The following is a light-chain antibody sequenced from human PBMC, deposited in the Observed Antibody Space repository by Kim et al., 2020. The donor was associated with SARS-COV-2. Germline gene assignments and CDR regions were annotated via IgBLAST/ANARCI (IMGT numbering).Light chain of an antibody. V-gene: IGKV1-16*02. CDR1: QGINNY. CDR3: QQYNGYPYT. CDR2: GAS. J-gene: IGKJ2*01. Sequence: DIQMTQSPPSLSASVGDRVTITCRASQGINNYLAWFQQKPGKAPKSLIYGASTLHRGVPSKFSGSGFGTDFTLTISDLQPEDFASYYCQQYNGYPYTFGQGTKVEI.